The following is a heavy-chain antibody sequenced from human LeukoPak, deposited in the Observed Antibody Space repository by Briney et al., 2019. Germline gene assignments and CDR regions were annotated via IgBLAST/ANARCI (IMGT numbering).Heavy chain of an antibody. CDR3: AKGGNDYGDYEIDY. CDR2: ISGSGGST. D-gene: IGHD4-17*01. CDR1: GFTFSSYA. Sequence: GGSLRLSCAASGFTFSSYAMSWVRQAPGKGLEWVSAISGSGGSTYYADSVKGRFTISRDNSKNTLYLQMNSLRAEDTAVYYCAKGGNDYGDYEIDYWGQGTPVTVSS. V-gene: IGHV3-23*01. J-gene: IGHJ4*02.